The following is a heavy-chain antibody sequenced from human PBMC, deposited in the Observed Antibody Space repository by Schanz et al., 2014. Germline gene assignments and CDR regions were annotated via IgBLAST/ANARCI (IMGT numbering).Heavy chain of an antibody. J-gene: IGHJ3*01. CDR1: GFAFSSFA. V-gene: IGHV3-21*01. CDR3: ARELPGVVAFDF. Sequence: DVQLLESGGGLVQPGGSLRLSCAASGFAFSSFAMTWVRQAPGRGLEWVSSISTSGTYMYIADSLKGRLTISRDDAKKSMYLQMNNLRADDTAVYYCARELPGVVAFDFWGQGTMVTVSS. CDR2: ISTSGTYM. D-gene: IGHD7-27*01.